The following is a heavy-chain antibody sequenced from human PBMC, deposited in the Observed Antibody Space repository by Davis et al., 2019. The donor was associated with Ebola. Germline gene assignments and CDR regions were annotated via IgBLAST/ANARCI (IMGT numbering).Heavy chain of an antibody. CDR3: ARAVWAAAGNNWFDP. CDR2: IYYSGST. V-gene: IGHV4-59*12. J-gene: IGHJ5*02. D-gene: IGHD6-13*01. Sequence: MPSETLSLTCTVSGGSISSYYWSWIRQPPGKGLEWIGYIYYSGSTNYNPSLKSRVAISVDTSKNQFSLQLNSVTPEDTAVYYCARAVWAAAGNNWFDPWGQGTLVTVSS. CDR1: GGSISSYY.